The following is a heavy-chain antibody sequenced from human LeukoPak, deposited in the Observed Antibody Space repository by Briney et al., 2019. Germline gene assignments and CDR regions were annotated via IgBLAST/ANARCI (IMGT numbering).Heavy chain of an antibody. V-gene: IGHV7-4-1*02. D-gene: IGHD2-2*01. CDR1: GYTFTSYA. Sequence: ASVKVSCKASGYTFTSYAMNWVRQAPGQGLEWMGWINTDTGNPTYAQGFTGRFVFSLDTSVSTAYLQISSLKAEDTAVYYCARDSQPPRWYFDLWGRGTLVTVSS. J-gene: IGHJ2*01. CDR2: INTDTGNP. CDR3: ARDSQPPRWYFDL.